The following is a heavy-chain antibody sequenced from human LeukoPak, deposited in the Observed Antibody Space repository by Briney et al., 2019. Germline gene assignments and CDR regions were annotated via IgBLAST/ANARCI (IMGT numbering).Heavy chain of an antibody. Sequence: QPSETLSLTCTISGGSVSDYYWSWIRQSPGKGLEWIGYIYHTGSTSYSPSLKSRVTISADMSKNQFSLKLSSVTAADTAVYYCARSYRYYYGSGSYPNWFDPWGQGTLVTVSS. CDR1: GGSVSDYY. CDR3: ARSYRYYYGSGSYPNWFDP. V-gene: IGHV4-59*02. D-gene: IGHD3-10*01. CDR2: IYHTGST. J-gene: IGHJ5*02.